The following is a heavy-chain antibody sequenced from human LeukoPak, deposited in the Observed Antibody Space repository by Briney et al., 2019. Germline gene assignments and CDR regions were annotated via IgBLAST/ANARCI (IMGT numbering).Heavy chain of an antibody. Sequence: GGSLRLSCAASGFTFSSYSMNWVRQAPGKGLEWVSSISSSSSYIYYADSVKGRFTISRDNAKNSLYLQMNSLRAEDTAVYYCARVFGGGSSWYDKTLDYWGQGTLVTVSS. CDR3: ARVFGGGSSWYDKTLDY. J-gene: IGHJ4*02. CDR2: ISSSSSYI. CDR1: GFTFSSYS. D-gene: IGHD6-13*01. V-gene: IGHV3-21*01.